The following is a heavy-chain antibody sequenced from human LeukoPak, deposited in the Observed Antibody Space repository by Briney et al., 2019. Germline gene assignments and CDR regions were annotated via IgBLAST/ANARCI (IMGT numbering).Heavy chain of an antibody. CDR2: ISGNGNDM. Sequence: PGGSLRLSCAASGYSFRNYGMHWVRQAPGKGLEWVACISGNGNDMNYGESVKGRFTISRDNTRNSLYLQVDSLRVEDTPIYYCVRIPNGANFPKWFDPWGQGTLVTVSS. J-gene: IGHJ5*02. V-gene: IGHV3-21*01. D-gene: IGHD2-8*01. CDR3: VRIPNGANFPKWFDP. CDR1: GYSFRNYG.